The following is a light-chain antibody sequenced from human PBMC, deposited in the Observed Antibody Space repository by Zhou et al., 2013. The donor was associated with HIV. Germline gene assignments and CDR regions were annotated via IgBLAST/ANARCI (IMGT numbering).Light chain of an antibody. Sequence: EIVLTQSPDTLSLSPGERAILSCRASQSVSNYLAWYRQKPGQAPRLLIYSASSRATGIPDRFSGSGSGTDFTLTISRLEPEDFAVYYCQQYDTSPVTFGLGTKVEIK. CDR3: QQYDTSPVT. V-gene: IGKV3-20*01. J-gene: IGKJ4*02. CDR1: QSVSNY. CDR2: SAS.